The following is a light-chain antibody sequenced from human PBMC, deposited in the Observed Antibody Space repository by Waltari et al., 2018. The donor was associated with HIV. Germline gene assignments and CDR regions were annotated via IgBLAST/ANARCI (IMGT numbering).Light chain of an antibody. V-gene: IGLV3-1*01. CDR1: KLGDQY. CDR2: QDS. CDR3: QAWDSSTDVV. Sequence: SYELTQPPYVSVSPGQTASIPCSGDKLGDQYACWYQQKPGQSPVLVIYQDSKRPSGIPERFAGSNSGNTATLTISGTQAMDEADYYCQAWDSSTDVVFGGGTKLTVL. J-gene: IGLJ2*01.